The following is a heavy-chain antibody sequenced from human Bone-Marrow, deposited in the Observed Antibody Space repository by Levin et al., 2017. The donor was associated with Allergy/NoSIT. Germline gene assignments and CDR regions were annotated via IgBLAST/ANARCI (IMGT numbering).Heavy chain of an antibody. Sequence: PSGGSLRLSCAGSGFDFRKYDMHWVRQAPGKGLEWVAVLSFGAWHEFYADSVKGRFTVSRDDSKSTLYLQMSGLRPADTAVYYCARRFGTAATEAYYDHWGQGALVTVSS. CDR1: GFDFRKYD. D-gene: IGHD6-13*01. V-gene: IGHV3-30*03. CDR2: LSFGAWHE. CDR3: ARRFGTAATEAYYDH. J-gene: IGHJ4*02.